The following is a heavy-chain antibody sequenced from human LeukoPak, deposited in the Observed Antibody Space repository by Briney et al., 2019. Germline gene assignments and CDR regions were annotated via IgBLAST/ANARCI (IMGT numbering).Heavy chain of an antibody. CDR2: INPNSGDT. Sequence: ASVKVSCKASGYTFTGYYMHWVRQAPGQGLEWMGWINPNSGDTNYAQKFQGRVTMTRDTSISTAYMDLSRLRFDDTAVYYCARALQRTFDYWGQGTLVTVSS. CDR3: ARALQRTFDY. J-gene: IGHJ4*02. V-gene: IGHV1-2*02. CDR1: GYTFTGYY.